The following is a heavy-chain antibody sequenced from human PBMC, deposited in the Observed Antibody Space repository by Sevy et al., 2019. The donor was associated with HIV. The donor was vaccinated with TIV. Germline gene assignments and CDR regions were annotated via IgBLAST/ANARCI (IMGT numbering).Heavy chain of an antibody. CDR3: GRDGRAIRNGYPNLDS. J-gene: IGHJ4*02. V-gene: IGHV3-48*03. CDR2: ISAVGNAI. Sequence: GGSLRLSCAASGFTFNSYEMNWLRQAPGRGLEWVSYISAVGNAIHYSDSVKGRFTISRDKAKRSRYLQLSSLRAADTAIYYCGRDGRAIRNGYPNLDSWGQGTLVTVSS. D-gene: IGHD3-3*01. CDR1: GFTFNSYE.